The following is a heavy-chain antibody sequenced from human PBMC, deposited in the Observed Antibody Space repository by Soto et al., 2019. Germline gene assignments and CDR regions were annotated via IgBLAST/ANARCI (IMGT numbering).Heavy chain of an antibody. V-gene: IGHV4-34*01. CDR1: GGSFSGYY. Sequence: QVQLQQWGAGLLKPSETLSLTCAVYGGSFSGYYWSWIRQPPGKGLEWIGEINHSGSTNYNPSLKSGVTISVDTSQNQFSLKLSSVTAADTAVYYCASRGGNSAEYNWFDPWGQGTLVTVSS. CDR3: ASRGGNSAEYNWFDP. D-gene: IGHD2-21*02. CDR2: INHSGST. J-gene: IGHJ5*02.